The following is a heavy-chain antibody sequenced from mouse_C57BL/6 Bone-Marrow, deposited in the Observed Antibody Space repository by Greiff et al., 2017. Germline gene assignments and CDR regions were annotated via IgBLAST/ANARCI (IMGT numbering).Heavy chain of an antibody. CDR1: GYTFTSYD. CDR3: ARLEFAGSSGDWYFDV. V-gene: IGHV1-85*01. Sequence: LVESGPELVKPGASVKLSCKASGYTFTSYDLNWVKQRPGQGLEWIGWIYPRDGSTKYYEKFKGKATLTVDTSSSTAYMERHSLTSEDSAVYYCARLEFAGSSGDWYFDVWGTGTTVTVSS. CDR2: IYPRDGST. D-gene: IGHD1-1*01. J-gene: IGHJ1*03.